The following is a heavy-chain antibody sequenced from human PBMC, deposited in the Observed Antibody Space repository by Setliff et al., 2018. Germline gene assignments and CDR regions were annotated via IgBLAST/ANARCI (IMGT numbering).Heavy chain of an antibody. Sequence: GGSLRLSCVASGFTFSRYSMNWVRQAPGKGLECISYISSASSATDYADSVKGRFTISRDNAKNSLYLQMNSLRAEDTAVYYCARGGDYGGGECYIPPPDSYWGQGTLVTVSS. J-gene: IGHJ4*02. CDR2: ISSASSAT. CDR3: ARGGDYGGGECYIPPPDSY. V-gene: IGHV3-48*01. D-gene: IGHD2-21*01. CDR1: GFTFSRYS.